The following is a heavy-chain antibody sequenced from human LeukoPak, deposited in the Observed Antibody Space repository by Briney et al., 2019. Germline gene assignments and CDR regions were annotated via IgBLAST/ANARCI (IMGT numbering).Heavy chain of an antibody. D-gene: IGHD2-2*01. J-gene: IGHJ4*02. CDR1: GFTFSDYY. Sequence: PGGSLRLSCAASGFTFSDYYMAWMRQAPGRGLEGVSYMGDSGSTIFYSDSVKGRFTISMDNARHSLYLQMNSLRADDTAVYYCATQYCTTTSCYVEVWGQGTLVTVSS. V-gene: IGHV3-11*01. CDR3: ATQYCTTTSCYVEV. CDR2: MGDSGSTI.